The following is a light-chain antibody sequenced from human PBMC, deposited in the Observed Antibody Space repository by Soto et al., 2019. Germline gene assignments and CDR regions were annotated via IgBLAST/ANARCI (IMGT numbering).Light chain of an antibody. V-gene: IGKV2-28*01. Sequence: DVVMTQSPLSLPVTLGQPASISCRSNQSLVHSDGIAYFSWYLQKPGQSPQLLIYLSSYRASGVPDRVSGSGSGTDFTLKISRVEAEDVGVYYCMQALQPLTINLGQGTRLEIK. CDR3: MQALQPLTIN. J-gene: IGKJ5*01. CDR2: LSS. CDR1: QSLVHSDGIAY.